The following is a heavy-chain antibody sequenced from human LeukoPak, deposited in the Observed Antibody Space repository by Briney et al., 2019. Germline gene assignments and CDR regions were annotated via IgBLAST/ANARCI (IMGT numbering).Heavy chain of an antibody. CDR2: INQDGSEK. J-gene: IGHJ4*02. CDR3: ARGGVTGAWDY. D-gene: IGHD1-26*01. CDR1: GFTFTSYW. V-gene: IGHV3-7*05. Sequence: GGSLRLSCVASGFTFTSYWMSWVRQAAGKGLEWVANINQDGSEKLYVDSVKGRFTISRDNAKNSLYLQMNSLRAEDTAVYYCARGGVTGAWDYWGQGILVTLSS.